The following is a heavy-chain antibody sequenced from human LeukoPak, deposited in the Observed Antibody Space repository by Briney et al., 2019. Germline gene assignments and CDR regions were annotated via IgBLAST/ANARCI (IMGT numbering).Heavy chain of an antibody. CDR1: GYTFTSHG. CDR3: AAHPYYYDSSGSYYYGMDV. V-gene: IGHV1-18*01. CDR2: ISAYNGNT. J-gene: IGHJ6*02. D-gene: IGHD3-22*01. Sequence: GASVKVSCKASGYTFTSHGISWVRQAPGQGLEWMGWISAYNGNTNYAQKLQGRVTMTTDTSTSTAYMELRSLRSDDTAVYYCAAHPYYYDSSGSYYYGMDVWGQGTTVTVSS.